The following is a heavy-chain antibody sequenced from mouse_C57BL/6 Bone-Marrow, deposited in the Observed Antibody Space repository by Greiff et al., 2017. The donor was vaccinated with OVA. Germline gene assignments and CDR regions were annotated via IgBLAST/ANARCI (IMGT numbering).Heavy chain of an antibody. CDR3: ALYDYDGAFDY. CDR2: IYPSSGNT. Sequence: QVQLQQSGAELARPGASVKLSCKASGYTFTSYGISWVKQRTGKGLEWIGEIYPSSGNTYYNEKFKGKATLSADKSSSTAYMELRSLTSEDTAVYFCALYDYDGAFDYWGQGTTLTVSS. D-gene: IGHD2-4*01. J-gene: IGHJ2*01. CDR1: GYTFTSYG. V-gene: IGHV1-81*01.